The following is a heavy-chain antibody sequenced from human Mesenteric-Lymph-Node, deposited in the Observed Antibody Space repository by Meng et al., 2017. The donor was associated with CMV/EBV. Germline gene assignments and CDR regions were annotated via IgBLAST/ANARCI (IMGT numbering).Heavy chain of an antibody. V-gene: IGHV4-38-2*02. Sequence: SETLSLTCTVSGYSISSGYYWGWIRQPPGKGLEWIGSIFHSGSSDYNPSLKSRVTMSVDTSKNQFSLKLRSVTAADTAVYYCARDYRNSYDNWFDPWGQGTLVTVSS. J-gene: IGHJ5*02. CDR2: IFHSGSS. CDR1: GYSISSGYY. D-gene: IGHD3-16*01. CDR3: ARDYRNSYDNWFDP.